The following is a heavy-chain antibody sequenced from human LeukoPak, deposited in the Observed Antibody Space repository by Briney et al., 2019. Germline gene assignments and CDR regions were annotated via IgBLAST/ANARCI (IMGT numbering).Heavy chain of an antibody. CDR2: RSYDGSNK. J-gene: IGHJ6*03. CDR3: AKVASDPYYYYYMDV. D-gene: IGHD6-6*01. Sequence: GGSLRLSCAASGFNFSSYLMSWVRQAPGKGLEWVAVRSYDGSNKYYADSVKGRFTISRDNSKNTLYLQMNSLRAEDTAVYYCAKVASDPYYYYYMDVWGKGTMVTVSS. CDR1: GFNFSSYL. V-gene: IGHV3-30*18.